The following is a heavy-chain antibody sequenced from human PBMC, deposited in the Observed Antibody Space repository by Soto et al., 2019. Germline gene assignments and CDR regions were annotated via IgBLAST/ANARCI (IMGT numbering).Heavy chain of an antibody. CDR1: GFTFSSYG. D-gene: IGHD6-19*01. CDR2: ISYDGSNK. CDR3: AKDLDSSGPFDYYGMDV. V-gene: IGHV3-30*18. Sequence: PGGSLRLSCAASGFTFSSYGMHWVRQAPGKGLEWVAVISYDGSNKYYADSVKGRFTISRDNSKNTLYLQMNSLRAEDTAVYYCAKDLDSSGPFDYYGMDVWGQGTTVTVSS. J-gene: IGHJ6*02.